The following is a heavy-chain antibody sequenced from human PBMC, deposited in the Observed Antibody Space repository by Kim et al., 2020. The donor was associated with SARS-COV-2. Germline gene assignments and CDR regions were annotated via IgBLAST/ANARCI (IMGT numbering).Heavy chain of an antibody. D-gene: IGHD4-4*01. J-gene: IGHJ6*03. CDR1: GFTFSSYW. Sequence: GGSLRLSCAASGFTFSSYWMHWVRQAPGKGLVWVSRINSDGSSTSYADSVKGRFTISRDNAKNTLYLQMNSLRAEDTAVYYCARRAVTLYYMDVWGKGTTVTVSS. CDR2: INSDGSST. CDR3: ARRAVTLYYMDV. V-gene: IGHV3-74*01.